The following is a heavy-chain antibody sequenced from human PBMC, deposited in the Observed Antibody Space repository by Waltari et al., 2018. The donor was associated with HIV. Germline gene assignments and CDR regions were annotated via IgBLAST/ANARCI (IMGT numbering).Heavy chain of an antibody. CDR3: ARHYYYYGMDV. CDR1: GFTFSSYW. J-gene: IGHJ6*02. V-gene: IGHV3-74*01. CDR2: INRDGSST. Sequence: EVQLVESGGGLVQPGGSLRLSCAASGFTFSSYWMHWVRQAPGKGLVGVSRINRDGSSTSYADSVKGRFTISRDNAKNTLYLQMNSLRAEDTAVYYCARHYYYYGMDVWGQGTTVTVSS.